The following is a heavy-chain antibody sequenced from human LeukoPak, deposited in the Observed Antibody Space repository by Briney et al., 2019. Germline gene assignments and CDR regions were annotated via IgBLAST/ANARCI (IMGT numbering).Heavy chain of an antibody. CDR1: GFAFSTYG. V-gene: IGHV3-23*01. Sequence: GGSLRLSCGASGFAFSTYGMTWVRQAPGKGLERVSGMSDSGTNTYYADSVKGRFTISRDNSKNTLYLQMNSLRAEDTAVYYCAKGGAVSSKSITMVRGTRRYYYYMDVWGKGTTVTISS. J-gene: IGHJ6*03. CDR3: AKGGAVSSKSITMVRGTRRYYYYMDV. D-gene: IGHD3-10*01. CDR2: MSDSGTNT.